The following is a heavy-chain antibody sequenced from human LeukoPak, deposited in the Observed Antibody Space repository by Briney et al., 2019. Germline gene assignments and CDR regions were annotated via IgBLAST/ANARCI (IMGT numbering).Heavy chain of an antibody. J-gene: IGHJ4*02. CDR1: GFTSSSYA. Sequence: GGSLRLSCAASGFTSSSYAMHWVRQAPGKGLEWVAVISYDGSNKYYADSVKGRFTISRDNSKNTLYLQMNSLRAEDTAVYYCARGPHDYVWGSYRSPVDYWGQGTLVTVSS. V-gene: IGHV3-30-3*01. CDR3: ARGPHDYVWGSYRSPVDY. CDR2: ISYDGSNK. D-gene: IGHD3-16*02.